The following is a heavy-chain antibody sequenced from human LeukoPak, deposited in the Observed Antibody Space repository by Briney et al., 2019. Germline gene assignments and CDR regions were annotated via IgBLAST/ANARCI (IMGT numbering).Heavy chain of an antibody. CDR3: AREPGDIVVVPAANLFDY. CDR2: IYYSGST. J-gene: IGHJ4*02. CDR1: GGSISSSSYY. D-gene: IGHD2-2*01. Sequence: PSETLSLTCTVSGGSISSSSYYWGWIRQPPGKGLEWIGSIYYSGSTYYNPSLKSRVTISVDTSKNQFSLKLSPVTAADTAVYYCAREPGDIVVVPAANLFDYWGQGTLVTVSS. V-gene: IGHV4-39*07.